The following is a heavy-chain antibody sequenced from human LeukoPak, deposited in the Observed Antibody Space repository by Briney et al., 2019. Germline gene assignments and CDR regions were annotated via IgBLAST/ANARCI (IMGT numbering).Heavy chain of an antibody. CDR1: GFTFSSCA. V-gene: IGHV3-23*01. CDR3: AKSVTAYYNVGCDY. CDR2: ISGSGGST. D-gene: IGHD3-9*01. J-gene: IGHJ4*02. Sequence: GGSLRLSCAASGFTFSSCAMIWVRQAPGKGLEWVSAISGSGGSTYYADSVQGRFTISRDNSKNTLYLQMNSLRAEDTAVYYCAKSVTAYYNVGCDYWGQGTLVTVSS.